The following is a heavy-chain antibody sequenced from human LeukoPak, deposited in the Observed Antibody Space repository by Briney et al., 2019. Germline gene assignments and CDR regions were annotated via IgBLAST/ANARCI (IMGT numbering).Heavy chain of an antibody. J-gene: IGHJ5*02. CDR3: ASTIAVAGNSRWFDP. D-gene: IGHD6-19*01. Sequence: SQTLSLTCTVSGGSISSGSYYWSWIRQPPGKGLEWIGYIYCSGSTNYNPSLKSRVTISVDTSKNQFSLKLSSVTAADTAVYYCASTIAVAGNSRWFDPWGQGTLVTVSS. CDR1: GGSISSGSYY. V-gene: IGHV4-61*01. CDR2: IYCSGST.